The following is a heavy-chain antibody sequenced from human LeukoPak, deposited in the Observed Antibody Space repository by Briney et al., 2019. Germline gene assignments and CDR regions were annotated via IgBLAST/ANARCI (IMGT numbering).Heavy chain of an antibody. CDR1: GFTFSSYG. Sequence: GGSLRLSCAASGFTFSSYGMHWVRQAPGKGLEWVSSISTSSIYIYYADSLKGRFTISRDNAKNSLYLQMNSLRAEDTAVYYCARVRLQPRTLLDDAFDIWGQGTMVTVSS. J-gene: IGHJ3*02. CDR3: ARVRLQPRTLLDDAFDI. V-gene: IGHV3-21*01. D-gene: IGHD1-14*01. CDR2: ISTSSIYI.